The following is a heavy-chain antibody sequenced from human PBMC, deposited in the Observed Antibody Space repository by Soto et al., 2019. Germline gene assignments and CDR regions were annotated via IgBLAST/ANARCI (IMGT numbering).Heavy chain of an antibody. CDR3: AKGDCSGGKCYRGFDY. Sequence: LRLSFAASGFTFSSYDMSWVRQAPGKGLEWVSGVSASGSITSYADSAKGRFTISRDNAKNTVFLQMSSLRAEDTAVYFCAKGDCSGGKCYRGFDYWGQGTLVTVSS. D-gene: IGHD2-15*01. CDR1: GFTFSSYD. CDR2: VSASGSIT. J-gene: IGHJ4*02. V-gene: IGHV3-23*01.